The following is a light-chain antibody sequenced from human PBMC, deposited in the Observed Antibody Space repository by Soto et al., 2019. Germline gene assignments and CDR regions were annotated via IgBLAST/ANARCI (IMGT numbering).Light chain of an antibody. J-gene: IGLJ2*01. CDR1: SSDVGGYNF. CDR2: DVS. V-gene: IGLV2-11*01. Sequence: QSALTQPRSVSGSPGQSVTISCTGTSSDVGGYNFVSWYQQHPGKAPKLMIYDVSKRPSGVPDRFSGSKSGNTASLTISGLQADDVADYYCCSYAGSYTVFGGGTKLTVL. CDR3: CSYAGSYTV.